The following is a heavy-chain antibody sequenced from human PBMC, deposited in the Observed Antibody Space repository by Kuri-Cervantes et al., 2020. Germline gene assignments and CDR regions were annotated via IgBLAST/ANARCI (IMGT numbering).Heavy chain of an antibody. CDR1: GFTFSSYS. D-gene: IGHD2-15*01. J-gene: IGHJ4*02. Sequence: GGSLRLSCAASGFTFSSYSMNWVRQAPGKGLERVSSISSSSSYIYYADSVKGRFTISRDNSKNTLYLQMNSLRAEDTAVYYCARVGVVVAATRGDFDYWGQGTLVTVSS. CDR3: ARVGVVVAATRGDFDY. CDR2: ISSSSSYI. V-gene: IGHV3-21*01.